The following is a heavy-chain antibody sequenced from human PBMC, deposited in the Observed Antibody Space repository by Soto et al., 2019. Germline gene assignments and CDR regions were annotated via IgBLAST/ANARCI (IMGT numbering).Heavy chain of an antibody. V-gene: IGHV3-11*01. Sequence: QVQLVESGGGLVQPGGSLRLSCAAFGFTFSDYYMSWIRQAPGKGLEWVSYISSSGSTIYYANSVKGRFTISRDNAKNSLYVPMTSLRAEDTAVYYCACRGSSSGGRVYWGQGTLVTVSS. CDR3: ACRGSSSGGRVY. J-gene: IGHJ4*02. CDR1: GFTFSDYY. CDR2: ISSSGSTI. D-gene: IGHD6-6*01.